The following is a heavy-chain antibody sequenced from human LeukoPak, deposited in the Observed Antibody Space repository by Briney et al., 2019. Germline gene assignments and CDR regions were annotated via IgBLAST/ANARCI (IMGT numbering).Heavy chain of an antibody. D-gene: IGHD2-2*01. V-gene: IGHV4-61*05. CDR3: ARGDCGSTTCRKFAS. CDR1: GGSISSISYY. Sequence: SETLSLTCTVSGGSISSISYYWGWIRQPPGKGLEWIGFVYYTGTTSYNPSLKSRVTISIDTSKNQFSLKLSSVTAADTAVYFCARGDCGSTTCRKFASWGQGTQVTVSS. J-gene: IGHJ4*02. CDR2: VYYTGTT.